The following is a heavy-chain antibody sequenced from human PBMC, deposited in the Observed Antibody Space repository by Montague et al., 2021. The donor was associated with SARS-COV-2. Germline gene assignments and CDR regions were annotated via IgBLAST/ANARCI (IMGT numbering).Heavy chain of an antibody. D-gene: IGHD6-6*01. CDR1: GFTFSSYE. J-gene: IGHJ4*02. CDR3: ARDRWYSSSSGSDY. Sequence: SLRLSCAASGFTFSSYEMNWVRQAPGKGLEWVSYISSSGSTIYYXXSVKGRFTISRDNAKNSLYLQMNSLRAEDTAVYYCARDRWYSSSSGSDYWGQGTLVTVSS. V-gene: IGHV3-48*03. CDR2: ISSSGSTI.